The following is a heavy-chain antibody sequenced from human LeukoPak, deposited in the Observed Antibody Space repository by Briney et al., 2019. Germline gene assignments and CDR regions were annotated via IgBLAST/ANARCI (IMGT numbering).Heavy chain of an antibody. Sequence: ASVKVSCKASGYTFTSYDINWVRQATGQGLEWMGWMNPNSGNTGYAQKFQGRVTITRNTSISTAYMELSSLRSEDTAVYYCARDGYTRGSWFDPWGQGTLVTVSS. CDR2: MNPNSGNT. V-gene: IGHV1-8*03. D-gene: IGHD5-24*01. J-gene: IGHJ5*02. CDR1: GYTFTSYD. CDR3: ARDGYTRGSWFDP.